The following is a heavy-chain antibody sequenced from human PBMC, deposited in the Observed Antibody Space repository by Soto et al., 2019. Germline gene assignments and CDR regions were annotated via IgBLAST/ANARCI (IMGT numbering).Heavy chain of an antibody. CDR1: GGSISSGGYY. V-gene: IGHV4-31*03. J-gene: IGHJ1*01. CDR3: ARVAYCGGDCYYYFQH. Sequence: QVQLQESGPGLVKPSQTLSLTCTVSGGSISSGGYYWSWIRQHPGNGLEWIGYIYYSGSTYYNPSLSSRVTRSVDTSKNQFSLKLSSVTAADTAVYYCARVAYCGGDCYYYFQHWGQGTLVTVSS. CDR2: IYYSGST. D-gene: IGHD2-21*02.